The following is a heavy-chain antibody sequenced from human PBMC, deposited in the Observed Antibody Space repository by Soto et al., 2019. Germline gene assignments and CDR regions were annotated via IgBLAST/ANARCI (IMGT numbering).Heavy chain of an antibody. V-gene: IGHV4-59*08. CDR1: GGSINGSY. CDR2: IYYTGNT. Sequence: SETLSLTCTVSGGSINGSYCSWIRQPPEKGLEWVGYIYYTGNTNYNPSLKSRVTISLDTSKNQFSLKLSSVTAADTAVYYCARHAVASGGSSYYYYHMDVWGKGTTVT. J-gene: IGHJ6*03. CDR3: ARHAVASGGSSYYYYHMDV. D-gene: IGHD6-6*01.